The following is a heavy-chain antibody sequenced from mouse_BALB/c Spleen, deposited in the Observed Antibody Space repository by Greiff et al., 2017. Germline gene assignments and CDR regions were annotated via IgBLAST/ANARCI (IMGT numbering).Heavy chain of an antibody. CDR2: IWAGGST. CDR1: GFSLTSYG. CDR3: ARERDWDDYFDY. Sequence: VQRVESGPGLVAPSQSLSITCTVSGFSLTSYGVHWVRQPPGKGLEWLGVIWAGGSTNYNSALMSRLSISKDNSKSQVFLKMNSLQTDDTAMYYCARERDWDDYFDYWGQGTTLTVSS. V-gene: IGHV2-9*02. D-gene: IGHD4-1*01. J-gene: IGHJ2*01.